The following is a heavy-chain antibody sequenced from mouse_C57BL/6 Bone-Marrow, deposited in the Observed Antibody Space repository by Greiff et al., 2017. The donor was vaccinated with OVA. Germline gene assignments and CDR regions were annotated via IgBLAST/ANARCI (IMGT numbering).Heavy chain of an antibody. D-gene: IGHD2-12*01. Sequence: QVQLQQPGAELVKPGASVKLSCKASGYTFTSYWMHWVKQRPGQGLEWIGMIHPNSGSTNYNEKFKSKATLTVDKASSSDYMQLSSLTSEDSAVYYGARPQGCDDAWFAYWGQGTLVTVSA. V-gene: IGHV1-64*01. CDR3: ARPQGCDDAWFAY. CDR1: GYTFTSYW. CDR2: IHPNSGST. J-gene: IGHJ3*01.